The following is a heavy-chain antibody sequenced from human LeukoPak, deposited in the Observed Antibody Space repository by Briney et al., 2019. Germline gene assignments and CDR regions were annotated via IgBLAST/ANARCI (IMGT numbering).Heavy chain of an antibody. CDR2: TYYRSKWYN. CDR1: GDSVSSNSAA. CDR3: ARRVGVSSYGSGSYYKYYYYYYMDV. V-gene: IGHV6-1*01. Sequence: SQTLSLTCAISGDSVSSNSAAWNWIRQSPSRGLEWLGRTYYRSKWYNDYAVSVKSRITINPDTSKNQFSLQLNSVTPEDTAVYYCARRVGVSSYGSGSYYKYYYYYYMDVWGKGTTVTISS. J-gene: IGHJ6*03. D-gene: IGHD3-10*01.